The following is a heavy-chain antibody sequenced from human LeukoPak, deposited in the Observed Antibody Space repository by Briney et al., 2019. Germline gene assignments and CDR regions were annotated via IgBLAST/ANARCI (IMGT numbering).Heavy chain of an antibody. J-gene: IGHJ4*02. CDR2: IYYSGST. V-gene: IGHV4-59*11. CDR3: ARFRSRKYYFDY. Sequence: RSSETLSLTCTVSGGSISSHYWSWIRQPPGKGLEWIGYIYYSGSTNYNPSLKSRVTISVDTSKNQFSLKLSSVTAADTAVYYCARFRSRKYYFDYWGQGTLVTVSS. CDR1: GGSISSHY. D-gene: IGHD1-14*01.